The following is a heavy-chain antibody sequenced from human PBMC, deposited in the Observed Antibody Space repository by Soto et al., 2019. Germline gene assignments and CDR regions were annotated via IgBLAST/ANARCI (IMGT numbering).Heavy chain of an antibody. V-gene: IGHV1-18*01. Sequence: QVQLVQSGAEVKKPGASVKVSCKASGYTFTSYGISWVRQAPGQGLEWMGWISAYNGNTNYAQKLQGRVTRTTDTSTSTAYMELRSLRSDDTAVYYCARKGHPYYGFWSGSEPYFDFWGQGTLVTVSS. CDR2: ISAYNGNT. D-gene: IGHD3-3*01. CDR1: GYTFTSYG. J-gene: IGHJ4*02. CDR3: ARKGHPYYGFWSGSEPYFDF.